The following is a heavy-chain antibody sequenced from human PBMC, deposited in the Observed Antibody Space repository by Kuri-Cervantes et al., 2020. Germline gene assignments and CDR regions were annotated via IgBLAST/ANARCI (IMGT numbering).Heavy chain of an antibody. CDR1: GYSISSGYY. V-gene: IGHV4-38-2*01. CDR2: IYHSGAT. CDR3: ARRVAGSPADQ. J-gene: IGHJ4*02. Sequence: SETLSLTCAVSGYSISSGYYWGWIRQPPGKGLEWIGSIYHSGATTYNPSLKGRVTISGDTSKNQFSLKLNSVTAADTAVYYCARRVAGSPADQWGQGALVTVSS. D-gene: IGHD6-19*01.